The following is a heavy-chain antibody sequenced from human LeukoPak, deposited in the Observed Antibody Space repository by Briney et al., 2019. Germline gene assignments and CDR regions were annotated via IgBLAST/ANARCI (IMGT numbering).Heavy chain of an antibody. D-gene: IGHD2-2*02. CDR1: GGSISSGDYY. CDR3: ARYCSSTSCYISAFDI. V-gene: IGHV4-61*08. J-gene: IGHJ3*02. CDR2: IYYSGST. Sequence: SETLSLTCTVSGGSISSGDYYWSWIRQPPGKGLEWIGYIYYSGSTNYNPSLKSRVTISVDTSKNQFSLKLSSVTAADTAVYYCARYCSSTSCYISAFDIWGQGTMVTVSS.